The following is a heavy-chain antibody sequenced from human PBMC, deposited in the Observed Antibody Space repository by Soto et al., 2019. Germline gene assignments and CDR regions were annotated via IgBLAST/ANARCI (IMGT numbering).Heavy chain of an antibody. Sequence: EVQLVESGGGLVQPGGSLRLSCAASGFTVNSNYMSWVRQAPGKGLEWVSVIYSDGSTYYADSVKGRFIISRDNSNNTLYFQMNSLRAEDTAVYDCATLTKYDILTGFYPCWGQGTLVTVSS. CDR1: GFTVNSNY. J-gene: IGHJ4*02. CDR2: IYSDGST. V-gene: IGHV3-66*01. D-gene: IGHD3-9*01. CDR3: ATLTKYDILTGFYPC.